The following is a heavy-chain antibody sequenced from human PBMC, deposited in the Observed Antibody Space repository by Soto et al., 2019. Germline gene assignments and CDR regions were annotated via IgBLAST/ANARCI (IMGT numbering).Heavy chain of an antibody. CDR3: ARDDVLCEGGRCYGVPLDV. CDR2: IQSGGPT. D-gene: IGHD2-15*01. V-gene: IGHV3-66*01. CDR1: GFTVSSKY. Sequence: GGSLRLSCAASGFTVSSKYMSWVRQAPGKGLEWVSLIQSGGPTYYADSVKGRFTISRDTSENTLHLQMDSLRAEDTAVYYCARDDVLCEGGRCYGVPLDVWGKGNTVTVSS. J-gene: IGHJ6*04.